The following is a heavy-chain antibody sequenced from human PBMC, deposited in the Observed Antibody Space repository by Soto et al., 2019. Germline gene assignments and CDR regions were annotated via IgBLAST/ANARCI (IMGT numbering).Heavy chain of an antibody. CDR3: ATGGDRMSRFDP. V-gene: IGHV1-18*01. J-gene: IGHJ5*02. D-gene: IGHD2-21*02. CDR2: ISAYNGNT. CDR1: GCTFTSYG. Sequence: AAVKVSCKACGCTFTSYGISWVRQAPGQGLEWMGWISAYNGNTNYAQKLQGRVTMTTDTSTSTAYMELRSLRSDDTAVYYCATGGDRMSRFDPWGQGTLVTVSS.